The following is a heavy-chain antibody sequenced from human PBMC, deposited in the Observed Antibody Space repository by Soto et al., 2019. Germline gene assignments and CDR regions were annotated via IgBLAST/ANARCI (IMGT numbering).Heavy chain of an antibody. J-gene: IGHJ4*02. D-gene: IGHD6-13*01. Sequence: GGSLRLSGAASGFTFSSYAMSWVRQAPGKGLEWVSAISGSGGSTYYADSVKGRFTISRDNSKNTLYLQMNSLRAEDTAVYYCAKDRGIATRAPDYWGQGTLVTVSS. V-gene: IGHV3-23*01. CDR1: GFTFSSYA. CDR2: ISGSGGST. CDR3: AKDRGIATRAPDY.